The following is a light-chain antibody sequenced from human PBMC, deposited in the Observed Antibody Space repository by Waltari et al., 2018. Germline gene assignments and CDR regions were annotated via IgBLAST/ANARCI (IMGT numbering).Light chain of an antibody. CDR1: SSDVGSYNL. CDR2: EVP. Sequence: QSALTQPASVSGSHGQSITIYCTGTSSDVGSYNLFTWYQQHPGKAPKLMIYEVPKRPSGVSNRFSGSESGNTASLTISGLQAEDEADYYCCSYAGSTTWVFGGVTKLTVL. V-gene: IGLV2-23*02. J-gene: IGLJ3*02. CDR3: CSYAGSTTWV.